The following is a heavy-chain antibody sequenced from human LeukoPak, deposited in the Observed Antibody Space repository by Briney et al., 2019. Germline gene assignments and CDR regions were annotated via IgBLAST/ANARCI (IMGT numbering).Heavy chain of an antibody. CDR3: AKGAEMGYSSGWYYFDY. D-gene: IGHD6-19*01. CDR2: ISYDGSNK. Sequence: GGSLRLSCAASGFTFSSYGMHWVRQAPGKGLEWVAVISYDGSNKYYADSVKGRSTISRDNSKNTLYLQMNSLRAEDTAVYYCAKGAEMGYSSGWYYFDYWGQGTLVTVSS. CDR1: GFTFSSYG. J-gene: IGHJ4*02. V-gene: IGHV3-30*18.